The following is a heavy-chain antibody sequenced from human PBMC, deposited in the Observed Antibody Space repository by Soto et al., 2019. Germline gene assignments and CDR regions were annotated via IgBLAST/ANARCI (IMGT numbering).Heavy chain of an antibody. CDR1: GYTFTGYY. CDR3: ARDLVELFGVVTPNYYYGMDV. V-gene: IGHV1-2*04. J-gene: IGHJ6*02. CDR2: INPNSGGT. D-gene: IGHD3-3*01. Sequence: QVQLVQSGAEVKKPGASVKVSCKASGYTFTGYYMHWVRQAPGQGLEWMGWINPNSGGTNYAQKFQGWVTMTRDTSISTAYMELSRLRSDDTAVYYCARDLVELFGVVTPNYYYGMDVWGQGTTVTVSS.